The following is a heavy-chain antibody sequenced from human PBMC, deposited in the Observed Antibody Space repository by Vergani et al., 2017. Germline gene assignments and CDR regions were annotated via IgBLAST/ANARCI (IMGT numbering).Heavy chain of an antibody. V-gene: IGHV4-61*02. CDR3: ARGLSGYEH. J-gene: IGHJ1*01. CDR2: TSTDGST. Sequence: QVQLQESGPGLVKPSQTLSLTCSVSGGAVNSGSNFWTWIRQPAGKGLEWIGRTSTDGSTNYYPSLKSRVTVSVDTSKTQISLRLTSVTAEDTAVYYCARGLSGYEHWGQGTLVTVSS. CDR1: GGAVNSGSNF. D-gene: IGHD5-12*01.